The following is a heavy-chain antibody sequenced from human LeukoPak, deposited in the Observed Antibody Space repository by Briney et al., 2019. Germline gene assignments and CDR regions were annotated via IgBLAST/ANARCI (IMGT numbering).Heavy chain of an antibody. CDR3: ARGRMYYYDTSGYYPSIYYGMDV. V-gene: IGHV4-34*01. CDR2: INHGEST. J-gene: IGHJ6*02. D-gene: IGHD3-22*01. Sequence: SETLSLTCAVSGGSFSGYYWYWIRQPPGKGLEWIGEINHGESTNYNPSLKSRATLSVDTSKNQFSLKLTSVTAAGTAVYYCARGRMYYYDTSGYYPSIYYGMDVWGQGTTVIVSS. CDR1: GGSFSGYY.